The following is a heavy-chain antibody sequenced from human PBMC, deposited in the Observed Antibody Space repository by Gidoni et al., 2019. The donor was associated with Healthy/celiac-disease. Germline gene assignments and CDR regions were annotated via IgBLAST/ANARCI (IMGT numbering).Heavy chain of an antibody. CDR2: NNHSGST. CDR3: ARERQAVDTIVGIDY. V-gene: IGHV4-34*01. J-gene: IGHJ4*02. D-gene: IGHD5-18*01. Sequence: QVQLQQWGAGLLKPSETLPLTCAVSGRSFSGYYWSWIRQPPGKGLEWSGENNHSGSTKYNRSLKRRVTISVDRARNQFSLKLSAVTAADTAVYYCARERQAVDTIVGIDYWGQGTLVTVSS. CDR1: GRSFSGYY.